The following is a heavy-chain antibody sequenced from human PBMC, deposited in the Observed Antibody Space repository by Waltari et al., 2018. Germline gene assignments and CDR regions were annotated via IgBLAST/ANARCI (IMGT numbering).Heavy chain of an antibody. CDR3: ARDLISAAAPTFFYYYYYMDV. V-gene: IGHV3-21*01. CDR2: ISSSSSYI. D-gene: IGHD6-13*01. Sequence: QAPGKGLEWVSSISSSSSYIFYADSVKGRFTISRDNAKNSLYLQMNGLRAEETAVYYCARDLISAAAPTFFYYYYYMDVWGKGTTVTVSS. J-gene: IGHJ6*03.